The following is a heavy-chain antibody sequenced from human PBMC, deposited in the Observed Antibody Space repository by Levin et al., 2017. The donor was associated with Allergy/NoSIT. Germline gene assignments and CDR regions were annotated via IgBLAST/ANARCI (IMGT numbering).Heavy chain of an antibody. V-gene: IGHV4-59*01. D-gene: IGHD1-7*01. CDR2: IYYSGST. CDR1: GGSISSYY. CDR3: ARAPPMIWNYGTNAFDI. Sequence: SETLSLTCTVSGGSISSYYWSWIRQPPGKGLEWIGYIYYSGSTNYNPSLKSRVTISVDTSKNQFSLKLSSVTAADTAVYYCARAPPMIWNYGTNAFDIWGQGTMVTVSS. J-gene: IGHJ3*02.